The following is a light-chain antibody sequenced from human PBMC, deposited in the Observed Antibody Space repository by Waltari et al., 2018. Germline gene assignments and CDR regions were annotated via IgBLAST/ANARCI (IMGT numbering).Light chain of an antibody. J-gene: IGLJ2*01. Sequence: QSVLTQSPSVSAAPGQKVTISSSRSSPNIGKNYVSLYQQLPGPAPKLLIYDNNKRRSGIPDRFSGSKSGTSATLGITGLQTGDEADYYCGTWDSSLSVGVFGGGTKLTVL. V-gene: IGLV1-51*01. CDR3: GTWDSSLSVGV. CDR2: DNN. CDR1: SPNIGKNY.